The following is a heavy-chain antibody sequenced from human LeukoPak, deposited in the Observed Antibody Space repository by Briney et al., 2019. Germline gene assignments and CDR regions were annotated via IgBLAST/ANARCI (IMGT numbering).Heavy chain of an antibody. CDR2: IYYSGST. J-gene: IGHJ3*02. D-gene: IGHD3-16*02. CDR3: ARARPGDYVWGSYRVHHAFDI. Sequence: SETLSLTCTVSGGSISSSSYYWGWIRQPPGKGLEWIGSIYYSGSTYYNPSLKSRVTISVDTSKNQFSLKLSSVTAADTAVYYCARARPGDYVWGSYRVHHAFDIWGQGTMVTVSS. CDR1: GGSISSSSYY. V-gene: IGHV4-39*07.